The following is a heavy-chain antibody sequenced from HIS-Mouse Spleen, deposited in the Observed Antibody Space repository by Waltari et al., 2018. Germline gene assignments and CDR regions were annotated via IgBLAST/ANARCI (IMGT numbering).Heavy chain of an antibody. Sequence: QVQLVQSGAEVKKPGASVKVSCKASGYTFTSYDINWVRQATGQGLEWMGWMNPNSGKTGYAQKSQGRVTMTSNTSISTAYMGLSSLRSEDTAVYYCARVYYDFWSGYYYWGQGTLVTVSS. CDR3: ARVYYDFWSGYYY. J-gene: IGHJ4*02. CDR2: MNPNSGKT. V-gene: IGHV1-8*01. D-gene: IGHD3-3*01. CDR1: GYTFTSYD.